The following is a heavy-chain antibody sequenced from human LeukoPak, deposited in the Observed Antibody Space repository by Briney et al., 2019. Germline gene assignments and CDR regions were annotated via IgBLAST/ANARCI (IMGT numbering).Heavy chain of an antibody. J-gene: IGHJ3*02. CDR1: GFTFSDHY. Sequence: GGSLRLSCAASGFTFSDHYMDWVRQAPGKGLEWVGRIRNRAKSYTTQYAPSVKDRFTISRDDSGNSLYLQMNSLKTEDTAVYFCARVGDYYDSRGYSTDAFDIWGQGTMVTVSS. CDR3: ARVGDYYDSRGYSTDAFDI. V-gene: IGHV3-72*01. CDR2: IRNRAKSYTT. D-gene: IGHD3-22*01.